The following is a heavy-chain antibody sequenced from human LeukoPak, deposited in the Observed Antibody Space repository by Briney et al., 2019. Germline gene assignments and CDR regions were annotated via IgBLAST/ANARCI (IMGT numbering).Heavy chain of an antibody. CDR3: AKDRYYYGSGSYYSMDAFDI. J-gene: IGHJ3*02. CDR1: GFTFSSYA. Sequence: GGSLRLSCAASGFTFSSYAMNWVRQAPGKGLEGVSAISGSGGSTYFAASVNGRFTISRDNTKNTLYLQMNRLGADDTAVYYCAKDRYYYGSGSYYSMDAFDIWGQGTMVTVSS. V-gene: IGHV3-23*01. CDR2: ISGSGGST. D-gene: IGHD3-10*01.